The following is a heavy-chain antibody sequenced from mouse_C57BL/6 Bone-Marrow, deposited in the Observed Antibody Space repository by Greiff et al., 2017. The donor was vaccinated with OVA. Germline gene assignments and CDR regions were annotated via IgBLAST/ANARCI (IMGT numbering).Heavy chain of an antibody. CDR2: ISSGSSTI. V-gene: IGHV5-17*01. J-gene: IGHJ1*03. Sequence: EVQLVESGGGLVKPGGSLKLSCAASGFTFSDYGMHWVRQAPEKGLEWVAYISSGSSTIYYADTVKGRFTISRDNAKNTLFLQMTSLTSEDTAMYYWARHYGSSRHWYFDVGGTGTTVTVSS. D-gene: IGHD1-1*01. CDR1: GFTFSDYG. CDR3: ARHYGSSRHWYFDV.